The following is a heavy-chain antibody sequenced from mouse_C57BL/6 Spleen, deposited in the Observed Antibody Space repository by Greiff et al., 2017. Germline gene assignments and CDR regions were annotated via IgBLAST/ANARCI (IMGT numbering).Heavy chain of an antibody. D-gene: IGHD2-3*01. CDR3: ARDGYYGDYFDY. V-gene: IGHV1-80*01. Sequence: QVQLKESGAELVKPGASVKISCKASGYAFSSYWMNWVKQRPGKGLEWIGQIYPGDGDTNYNGKFKGKATLTADKSSSTAYMQLSSLTSEDSAVYFCARDGYYGDYFDYWGQGTTLTVSS. J-gene: IGHJ2*01. CDR2: IYPGDGDT. CDR1: GYAFSSYW.